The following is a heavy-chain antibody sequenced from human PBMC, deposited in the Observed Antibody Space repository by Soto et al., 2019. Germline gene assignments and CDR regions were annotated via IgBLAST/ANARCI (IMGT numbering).Heavy chain of an antibody. CDR3: ARDRADIVATIGAYFDY. V-gene: IGHV3-30-3*01. D-gene: IGHD5-12*01. CDR2: ISYDGSNK. CDR1: GFTFSSYA. J-gene: IGHJ4*02. Sequence: GGSLRLSCAASGFTFSSYAMHWVRQAPGKGLEWVAVISYDGSNKCYADSVKGRFTISRDNSKNTLYLQMNSLRAEDTAVYYCARDRADIVATIGAYFDYWGQGTLVTVSS.